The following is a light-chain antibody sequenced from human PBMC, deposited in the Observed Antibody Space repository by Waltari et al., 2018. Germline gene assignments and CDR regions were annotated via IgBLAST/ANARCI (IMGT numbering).Light chain of an antibody. V-gene: IGLV1-51*02. J-gene: IGLJ2*01. Sequence: QSVLTQPPSVSAAPGQRVTLSCSGSSPNIGGNYVSWYQQVPGTAPKLLIYQDNKRPSGVSDRFSASKSGTSASLAITGLQTGDEADYYCSAWDSSLSDVLFGGGTRLTVL. CDR3: SAWDSSLSDVL. CDR2: QDN. CDR1: SPNIGGNY.